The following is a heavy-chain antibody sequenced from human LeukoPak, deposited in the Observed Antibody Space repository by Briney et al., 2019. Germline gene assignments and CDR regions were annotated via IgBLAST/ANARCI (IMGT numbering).Heavy chain of an antibody. D-gene: IGHD5-18*01. CDR3: ARDDGCSYGYIIGYFDY. CDR2: IIPIFGTA. J-gene: IGHJ4*02. CDR1: GGTFSSYA. V-gene: IGHV1-69*05. Sequence: ASVKVSCKASGGTFSSYAISWVRQAPGQGLEWMGRIIPIFGTANYAQKFQGRVTITTDESTSTAYMELSSLRSEDTAVYYCARDDGCSYGYIIGYFDYWGQGTLVTVSS.